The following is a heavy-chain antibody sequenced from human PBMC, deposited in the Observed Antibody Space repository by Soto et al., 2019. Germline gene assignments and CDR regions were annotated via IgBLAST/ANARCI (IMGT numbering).Heavy chain of an antibody. Sequence: SLILSGSASGFPFDDYAMHWVRQAPGKGLEWVSGIHWNSGGMGYADSVKVRFTVSRDNAKNSLYLQMKSLRLEDTALYYCVKETGNYYDSSGYYFDYWGQGTLVTVYS. J-gene: IGHJ4*02. V-gene: IGHV3-9*01. CDR3: VKETGNYYDSSGYYFDY. CDR1: GFPFDDYA. D-gene: IGHD3-22*01. CDR2: IHWNSGGM.